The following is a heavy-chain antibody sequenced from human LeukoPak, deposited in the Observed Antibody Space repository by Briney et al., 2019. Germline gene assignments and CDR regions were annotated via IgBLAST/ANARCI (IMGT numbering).Heavy chain of an antibody. CDR2: ISGSGSTI. CDR3: AREDYYYASGF. J-gene: IGHJ4*02. D-gene: IGHD3-10*01. Sequence: GGSLRLSCAASGFTFSDYYMSWIRQAPGKGLEWVSYISGSGSTIYYSDSVKGRFTLSRDNAKNSLYLQMNRLRVEDTAVYFCAREDYYYASGFWGQGPLVTVSS. CDR1: GFTFSDYY. V-gene: IGHV3-11*04.